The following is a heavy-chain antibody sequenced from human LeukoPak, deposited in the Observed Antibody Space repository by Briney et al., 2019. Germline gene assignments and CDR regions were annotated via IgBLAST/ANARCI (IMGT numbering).Heavy chain of an antibody. J-gene: IGHJ3*02. V-gene: IGHV3-30-3*01. D-gene: IGHD2-21*02. Sequence: AGGSLRLSCAASGFTFSSYAMHWVRQAPGKGLEWVAVISYDGSSKYYADSVKGRFTISRDNSKNTLYLQMNSLRAEDTAVYYCARDREVVTAIPHGAFDIWGQGTMVTVSS. CDR1: GFTFSSYA. CDR3: ARDREVVTAIPHGAFDI. CDR2: ISYDGSSK.